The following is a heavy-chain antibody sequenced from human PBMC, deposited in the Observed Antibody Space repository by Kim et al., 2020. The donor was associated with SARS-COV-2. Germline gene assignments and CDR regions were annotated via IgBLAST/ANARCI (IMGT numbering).Heavy chain of an antibody. Sequence: GGSLRLSCAASGFTFSSYGMHWVRQAPGKGLEWVAVISYDGSNKYYADSVKGRFTISRDNSKNTLYLQMNSLRAEDTAVYYCAKEGGSSSWFTRWYYFDYWGQGTLVTVSS. CDR3: AKEGGSSSWFTRWYYFDY. CDR2: ISYDGSNK. J-gene: IGHJ4*02. D-gene: IGHD6-13*01. V-gene: IGHV3-30*18. CDR1: GFTFSSYG.